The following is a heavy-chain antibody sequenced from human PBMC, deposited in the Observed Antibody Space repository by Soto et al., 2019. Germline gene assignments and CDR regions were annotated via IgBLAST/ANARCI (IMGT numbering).Heavy chain of an antibody. CDR3: AKAIGGYNAPFDH. Sequence: GGSLRLSCAASVFTFSSYAMNWVRQAPGKGLEWVSVISGSDSSTYYADSVKGRFTISRDNSKNTLYVQMNSLRAEDTAIYYRAKAIGGYNAPFDHGGQETRVTVST. J-gene: IGHJ4*02. CDR2: ISGSDSST. D-gene: IGHD5-12*01. V-gene: IGHV3-23*01. CDR1: VFTFSSYA.